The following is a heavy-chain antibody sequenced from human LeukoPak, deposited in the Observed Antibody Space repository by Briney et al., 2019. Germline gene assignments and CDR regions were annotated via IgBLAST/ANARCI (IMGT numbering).Heavy chain of an antibody. CDR2: IYHSGST. D-gene: IGHD6-13*01. V-gene: IGHV4-38-2*02. J-gene: IGHJ5*02. CDR1: GYSISSGHY. Sequence: PSETLSLTCTVSGYSISSGHYWGWIRQPPGKGLEWIGSIYHSGSTYYNPSLKSRVTISVDTSKNQFSLKLSSVTAADTAVYYCASPGTAAAGGNWFDPWGQGTLVTVSS. CDR3: ASPGTAAAGGNWFDP.